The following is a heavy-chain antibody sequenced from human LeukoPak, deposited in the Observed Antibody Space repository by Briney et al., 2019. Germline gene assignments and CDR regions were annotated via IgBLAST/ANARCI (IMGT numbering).Heavy chain of an antibody. CDR1: RFTFSSYA. CDR2: ISGSGGST. Sequence: GGSLRLSCAASRFTFSSYAMSWVRQAPGEGLECVSAISGSGGSTYYADSVKGRFTISRDNSKNTLYLQMNSLRAEDTAVYYCAKDITGHNRGWYDYWGQGTLVTVSS. J-gene: IGHJ4*02. CDR3: AKDITGHNRGWYDY. D-gene: IGHD6-19*01. V-gene: IGHV3-23*01.